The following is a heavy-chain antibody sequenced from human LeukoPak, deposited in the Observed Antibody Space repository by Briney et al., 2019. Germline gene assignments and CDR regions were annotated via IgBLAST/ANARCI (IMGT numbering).Heavy chain of an antibody. V-gene: IGHV4-30-2*01. D-gene: IGHD6-13*01. CDR2: IYHSGST. CDR3: ARATSYSNYGMDV. CDR1: GGSISSGGYS. Sequence: SQTLSLTCAVSGGSISSGGYSWSWIRQPPGKGLEWIGYIYHSGSTYYNPSLKSRVTISVDRSKNQFSLKLSSVTAEDTAVHYCARATSYSNYGMDVWGQGTTVTVSS. J-gene: IGHJ6*02.